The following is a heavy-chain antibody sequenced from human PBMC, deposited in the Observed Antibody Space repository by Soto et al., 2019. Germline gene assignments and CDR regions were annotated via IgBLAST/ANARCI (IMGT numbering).Heavy chain of an antibody. CDR3: ASHPYYDILTGYWQQG. CDR2: IYYSGST. J-gene: IGHJ4*02. CDR1: GGSISSSSYY. V-gene: IGHV4-39*01. D-gene: IGHD3-9*01. Sequence: SETLSLTCTVSGGSISSSSYYWGWIRQPPGKGLEWIGSIYYSGSTYYNPSLKSRVTISVDTSKNQFSLKLSSVTAADTAVYYCASHPYYDILTGYWQQGWGQGTLVTVSS.